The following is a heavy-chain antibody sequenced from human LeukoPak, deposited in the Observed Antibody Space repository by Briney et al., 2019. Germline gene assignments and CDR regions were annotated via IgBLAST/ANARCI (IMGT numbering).Heavy chain of an antibody. J-gene: IGHJ4*02. D-gene: IGHD3-22*01. CDR1: GFTFSSYA. CDR3: AKDAVYYDSSGYPESYFDY. CDR2: ISGSGGST. V-gene: IGHV3-23*01. Sequence: PGGSLRLSCAASGFTFSSYAMSWVRQAPGKGLEWVSAISGSGGSTYYADSVKGRFTISRDNSKNTLYLQTNSLRAEDTAVYYCAKDAVYYDSSGYPESYFDYWGQGTLVTVSS.